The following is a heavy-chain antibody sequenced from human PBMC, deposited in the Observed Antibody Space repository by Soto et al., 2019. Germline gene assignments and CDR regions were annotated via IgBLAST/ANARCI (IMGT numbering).Heavy chain of an antibody. CDR1: GYTFTNYA. CDR2: INAGDGNT. J-gene: IGHJ6*02. CDR3: ARVYCSTTTCYGYYAMDV. Sequence: QVQLVQSGAEVKKPGASVKVSCKAFGYTFTNYAMHWVRQAPGQGLEWMGWINAGDGNTKYSQKFRDRVTITRDTSASTAYMELSSLRSEDTAVYYCARVYCSTTTCYGYYAMDVWGQGTTVTVSS. V-gene: IGHV1-3*01. D-gene: IGHD2-2*01.